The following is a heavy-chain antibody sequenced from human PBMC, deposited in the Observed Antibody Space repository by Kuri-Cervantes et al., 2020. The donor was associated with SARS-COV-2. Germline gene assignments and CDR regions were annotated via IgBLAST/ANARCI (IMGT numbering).Heavy chain of an antibody. V-gene: IGHV3-48*04. CDR1: GFTFSSYS. CDR2: ISSSSSTI. CDR3: ARGQQLIDY. D-gene: IGHD6-13*01. J-gene: IGHJ4*02. Sequence: GESLKISCAASGFTFSSYSMNWVRQAPGKGLEWVSYISSSSSTICYADSVKGRFTISRDNAKNSLYLQVNSLRAEDTAVYYCARGQQLIDYWGQGTLVTVSS.